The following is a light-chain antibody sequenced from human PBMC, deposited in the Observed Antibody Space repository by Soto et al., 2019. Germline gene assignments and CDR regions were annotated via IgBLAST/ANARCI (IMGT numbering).Light chain of an antibody. CDR2: ETS. CDR3: QQFSAYPLT. CDR1: QEINTG. V-gene: IGKV1-13*02. Sequence: AIQLTQSPASRSASVGDRVTLTCLASQEINTGVAWYQQKPGQTPKLLIYETSNLARGVSLRFSGSGSGTQFTLSIGSLQPEDFATYHCQQFSAYPLTFGGGT. J-gene: IGKJ4*01.